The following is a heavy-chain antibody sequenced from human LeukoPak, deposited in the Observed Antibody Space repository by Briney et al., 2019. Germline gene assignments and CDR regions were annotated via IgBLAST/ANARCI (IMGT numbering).Heavy chain of an antibody. D-gene: IGHD3-3*01. CDR1: GFTFSDYY. J-gene: IGHJ4*02. CDR3: AKPPRPRVWSGYYHFDY. Sequence: AGGSLRLSCAASGFTFSDYYMSWIRQAPGKGLEWVSAISGSGGSTYYADSVKGRFTISRDNSKNTLYLQMNSLRAEDTAVYYCAKPPRPRVWSGYYHFDYWGQGTLVTVSS. V-gene: IGHV3-23*01. CDR2: ISGSGGST.